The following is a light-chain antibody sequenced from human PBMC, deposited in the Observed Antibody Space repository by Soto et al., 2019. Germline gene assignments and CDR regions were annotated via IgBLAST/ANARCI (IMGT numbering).Light chain of an antibody. CDR3: QQYGTSPWT. J-gene: IGKJ1*01. V-gene: IGKV3-20*01. CDR2: GAS. Sequence: EIVLTQSPGTLSLSPGERATLSCRASQSVSSSYLAWYQHKPGQAPRLLIYGASSRATGIPDRFSGSGSGTDFTLTISRLEPEDFAVYYCQQYGTSPWTLGQGTKVEIK. CDR1: QSVSSSY.